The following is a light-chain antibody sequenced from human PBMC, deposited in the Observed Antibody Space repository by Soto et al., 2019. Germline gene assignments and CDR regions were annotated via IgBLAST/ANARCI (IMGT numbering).Light chain of an antibody. CDR3: QEYYSSRLT. J-gene: IGKJ4*01. V-gene: IGKV4-1*01. CDR2: WAS. Sequence: DFVMTQSPDSLAVSLGERATINCKCSQSISYSSNNKNYLAWYQVKPGQPPKLLINWASTRESGVPDRFSGSGSGTDFTLTISSLQAEDVAVYYCQEYYSSRLTFGGGTKVDTK. CDR1: QSISYSSNNKNY.